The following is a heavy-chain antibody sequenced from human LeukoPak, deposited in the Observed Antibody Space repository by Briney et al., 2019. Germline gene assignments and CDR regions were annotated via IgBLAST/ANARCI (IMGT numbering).Heavy chain of an antibody. J-gene: IGHJ4*02. Sequence: SVTLSLTCAVSGGSISSGGYSWSWIRQPPGKGLEWIGYIYHSGSTNYNPSLKSRVTISVDTSKNQFSLKLSSVTAADTAVYYCARLYGGNSGGYWGQGTLVTVSS. CDR2: IYHSGST. D-gene: IGHD4-17*01. CDR1: GGSISSGGYS. CDR3: ARLYGGNSGGY. V-gene: IGHV4-30-2*01.